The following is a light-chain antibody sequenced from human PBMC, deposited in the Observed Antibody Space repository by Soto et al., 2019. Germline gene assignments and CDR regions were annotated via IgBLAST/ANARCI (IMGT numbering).Light chain of an antibody. CDR2: GTS. V-gene: IGKV3-20*01. CDR3: QQYGSSPIT. J-gene: IGKJ5*01. CDR1: QSVTSSF. Sequence: LTQSPGTLSLSPGDRANLYCRASQSVTSSFLAWYQQKPGQAPRLLIYGTSSRATGIPDRFSGSGSGTDFTLTISRLGPEDFAVYYCQQYGSSPITFAQGARLEI.